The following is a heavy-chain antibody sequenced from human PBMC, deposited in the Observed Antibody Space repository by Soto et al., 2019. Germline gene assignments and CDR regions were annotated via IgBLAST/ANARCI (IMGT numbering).Heavy chain of an antibody. J-gene: IGHJ6*03. D-gene: IGHD6-13*01. V-gene: IGHV3-9*01. CDR3: AKDGAAGSFYYYYYYMDV. CDR2: ISWNSGSI. CDR1: GFTFDDYA. Sequence: GGSLRLSCAASGFTFDDYAMHWARQAPGKGLEWVSGISWNSGSIGYADSVKGRFTISRDNAKNSLYLQMNSLRAEDTALYYCAKDGAAGSFYYYYYYMDVWGKGTTVTVPS.